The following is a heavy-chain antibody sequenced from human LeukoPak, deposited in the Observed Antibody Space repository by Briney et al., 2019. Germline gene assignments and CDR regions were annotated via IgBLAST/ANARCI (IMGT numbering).Heavy chain of an antibody. J-gene: IGHJ5*02. CDR3: ARGADGVSSNSRGWFDP. V-gene: IGHV3-21*01. CDR2: ISTSSSYI. Sequence: PGGSLRLSCAASGFTFNRYNMNWVRRAPGKGLEWVSSISTSSSYIYYADSVRGRFTISRDNAKNSLYLQMNSLRAEDTAVYSCARGADGVSSNSRGWFDPWGQGTLVTVSS. CDR1: GFTFNRYN. D-gene: IGHD2-15*01.